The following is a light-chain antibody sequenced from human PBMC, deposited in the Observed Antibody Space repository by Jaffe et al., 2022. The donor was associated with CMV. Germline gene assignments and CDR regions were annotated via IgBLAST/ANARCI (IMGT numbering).Light chain of an antibody. CDR2: DNS. J-gene: IGLJ2*01. V-gene: IGLV1-40*01. CDR3: QSYDRSLSGVV. Sequence: QSVLTQPPSVSGAPGQRVTISCTGSSSNIGANYDVHWYQHLPGTAPKLLIYDNSNRPSGVPDRFSGSKSGTSASLAITGLQAEDEADYYCQSYDRSLSGVVFGGGTKLTVL. CDR1: SSNIGANYD.